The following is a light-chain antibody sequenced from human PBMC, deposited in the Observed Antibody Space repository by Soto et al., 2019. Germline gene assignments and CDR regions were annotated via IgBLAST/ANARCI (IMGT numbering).Light chain of an antibody. CDR1: QGISTY. J-gene: IGKJ1*01. CDR3: QHSTTWT. CDR2: AAS. Sequence: DIQMTQSPSSLSASVGDRVTITCRASQGISTYLNWYQQKPGKAPKLLIYAASSLQSGVPTRFSGSGSETDFPLTISSLQPEDFATYSCQHSTTWTFGQGTKVDIK. V-gene: IGKV1-39*01.